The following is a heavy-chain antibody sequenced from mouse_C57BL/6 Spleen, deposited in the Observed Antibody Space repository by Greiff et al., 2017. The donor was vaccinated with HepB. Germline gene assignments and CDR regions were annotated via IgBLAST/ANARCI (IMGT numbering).Heavy chain of an antibody. J-gene: IGHJ4*01. D-gene: IGHD2-4*01. CDR1: GYSITSGYY. V-gene: IGHV3-6*01. Sequence: VQLKESGPGLVKPSQSLSLTCSVTGYSITSGYYWNWIRQFPGNKLEWMGYISYDGSNNYNPSLKNRISITRDTSKNQFFLKLNSVTSEDTATYYCAREGDYDRDYYAMDYWGQGTSVTVSS. CDR2: ISYDGSN. CDR3: AREGDYDRDYYAMDY.